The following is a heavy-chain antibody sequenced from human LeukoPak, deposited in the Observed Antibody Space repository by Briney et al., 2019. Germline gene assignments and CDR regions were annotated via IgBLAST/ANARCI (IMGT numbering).Heavy chain of an antibody. Sequence: KSSETLSLTCSVSGGSIGSDVYYWSWIRQTAGQGLEWIGRIYGTGSPNYNPSLRSRVTISLDTSKNDISLNVASVTAADTAVYFCAISSGLETTADFDYWGQGTLVTVSS. CDR2: IYGTGSP. CDR1: GGSIGSDVYY. D-gene: IGHD4-17*01. V-gene: IGHV4-61*02. CDR3: AISSGLETTADFDY. J-gene: IGHJ4*02.